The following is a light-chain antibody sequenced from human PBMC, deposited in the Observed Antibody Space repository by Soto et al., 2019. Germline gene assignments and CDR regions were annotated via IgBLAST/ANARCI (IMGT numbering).Light chain of an antibody. CDR1: NSNIGTNA. Sequence: QSVLTQPPSASGTPGQRVTISCSGSNSNIGTNAVNWYQQLPGTAPKLLIYNSNQRPSGVPDRFSGSKSGTSASLAISGLQSEDEADYYCAAWDDSLNGWVFGGGTQLTVL. V-gene: IGLV1-44*01. J-gene: IGLJ3*02. CDR3: AAWDDSLNGWV. CDR2: NSN.